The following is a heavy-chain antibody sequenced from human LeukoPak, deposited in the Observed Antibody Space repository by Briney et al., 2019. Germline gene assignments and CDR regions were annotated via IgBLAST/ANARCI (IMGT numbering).Heavy chain of an antibody. D-gene: IGHD3-3*01. CDR3: ARATRADFWSGSPFDY. CDR1: GFTFSSYS. CDR2: ISSSSSTI. Sequence: GGSLRLSCAASGFTFSSYSMNWVRQAPGKGLEWVSYISSSSSTIYYADSVKGRFTISRDNAKNSLYLQMNSLRAEDTAVYYCARATRADFWSGSPFDYWGQGTLVTVSS. V-gene: IGHV3-48*01. J-gene: IGHJ4*02.